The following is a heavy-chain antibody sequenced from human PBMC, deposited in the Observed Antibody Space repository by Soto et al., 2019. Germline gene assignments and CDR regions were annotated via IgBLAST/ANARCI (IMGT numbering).Heavy chain of an antibody. CDR3: VRERGRLTPDC. CDR2: IHKDGIDQ. V-gene: IGHV3-7*03. CDR1: GFTFSNFW. J-gene: IGHJ4*02. D-gene: IGHD3-10*01. Sequence: GGSLRLSCVVSGFTFSNFWLDWVRQAPWPGLDWVANIHKDGIDQLYVDSVRGRFNVSRENAKNSVFLQMDSLRVEATAVYYCVRERGRLTPDCWGQGTLVTVSS.